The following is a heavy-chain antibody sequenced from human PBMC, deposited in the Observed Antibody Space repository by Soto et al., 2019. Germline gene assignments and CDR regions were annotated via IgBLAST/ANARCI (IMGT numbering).Heavy chain of an antibody. CDR1: GFTFRSYV. CDR3: TRWGTTGGLDV. D-gene: IGHD3-16*01. J-gene: IGHJ4*02. CDR2: TSYDGSNK. Sequence: QVHLVESGGGVVQPGASLRLSCVGSGFTFRSYVIHWVRQAPGKGLEWVALTSYDGSNKYYDDSVKGRFTIPRDNSRNTVDLHMDRLRHEDTALYNCTRWGTTGGLDVWGQGTLVSVSS. V-gene: IGHV3-30*19.